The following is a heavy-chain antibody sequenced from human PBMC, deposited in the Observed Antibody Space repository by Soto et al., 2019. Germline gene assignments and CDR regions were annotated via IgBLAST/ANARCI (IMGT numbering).Heavy chain of an antibody. J-gene: IGHJ3*02. CDR1: GYTFTSYY. V-gene: IGHV1-46*03. Sequence: GASVKVSCKASGYTFTSYYMHWVRQAPGQGLEWMGIINPSGGSTSYAQKFQGRVTMTRDTSTSTVYMELSSLRSEDTAVYYCARVPYVDIVATTDDAFDIWGQGTMVTVSS. D-gene: IGHD5-12*01. CDR2: INPSGGST. CDR3: ARVPYVDIVATTDDAFDI.